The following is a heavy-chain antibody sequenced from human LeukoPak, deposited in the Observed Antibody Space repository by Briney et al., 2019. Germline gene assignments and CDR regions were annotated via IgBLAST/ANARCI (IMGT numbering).Heavy chain of an antibody. Sequence: PGGSLRLSCAASGFTFSSYSMNWVRQAPGKGLEWVSYISSSSSTIYYADSVKGRFTISRDNAKNSLYLQMISLRDEDTAVYYCARGEEYWGQGTLVTVSS. J-gene: IGHJ4*02. CDR3: ARGEEY. V-gene: IGHV3-48*02. CDR1: GFTFSSYS. CDR2: ISSSSSTI.